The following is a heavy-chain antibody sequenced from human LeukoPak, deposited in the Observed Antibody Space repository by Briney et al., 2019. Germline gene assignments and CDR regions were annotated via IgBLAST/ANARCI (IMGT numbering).Heavy chain of an antibody. CDR3: AKIEWLLNYYGMDV. CDR1: GFTFSSYW. D-gene: IGHD3-3*01. Sequence: GGSLRLSCAASGFTFSSYWMHWVRQAPGKGLVWVSNINSDGSTTTYADSVKGRFTISRDNAENTLYLQMNSLRAEDTAVYYCAKIEWLLNYYGMDVWGQGTTVTVSS. J-gene: IGHJ6*02. V-gene: IGHV3-74*01. CDR2: INSDGSTT.